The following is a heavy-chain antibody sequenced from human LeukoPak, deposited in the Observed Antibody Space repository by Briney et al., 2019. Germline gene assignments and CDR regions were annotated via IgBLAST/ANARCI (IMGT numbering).Heavy chain of an antibody. J-gene: IGHJ3*02. CDR1: GGSISSGDYY. CDR2: IYYSGST. Sequence: SETLSLTCTVSGGSISSGDYYWSWIRQPPGKGLEWIGYIYYSGSTYYNPSLKSRVTISVDTSKNQFSLKLSSVTAADTAVYYCARRRGYCSGGSCYSRGREGRNDAFDIWGQGTMVTVSS. V-gene: IGHV4-30-4*01. D-gene: IGHD2-15*01. CDR3: ARRRGYCSGGSCYSRGREGRNDAFDI.